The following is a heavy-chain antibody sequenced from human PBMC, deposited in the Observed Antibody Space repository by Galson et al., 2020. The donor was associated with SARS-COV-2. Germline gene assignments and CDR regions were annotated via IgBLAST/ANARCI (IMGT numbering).Heavy chain of an antibody. J-gene: IGHJ4*02. D-gene: IGHD5-18*01. CDR1: GFTFRSYG. CDR2: IWYDGSNK. V-gene: IGHV3-33*01. Sequence: TGGSLRLSCAASGFTFRSYGMHWVRQAPGKGLEWVAVIWYDGSNKYYADSVKGRLTISRDNSKNTLYLQMNSLRAEDTAVYYCARERGYSYGTAYFDYWGQGTLVTVSS. CDR3: ARERGYSYGTAYFDY.